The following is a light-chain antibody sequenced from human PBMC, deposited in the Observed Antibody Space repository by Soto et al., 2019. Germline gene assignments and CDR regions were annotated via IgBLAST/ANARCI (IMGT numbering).Light chain of an antibody. CDR2: AAS. J-gene: IGKJ2*01. CDR1: QSIRSY. V-gene: IGKV1-39*01. Sequence: DIQMTQSPSSLSASVGDRVTITCRASQSIRSYLNWYQQKPGKAPKLLIYAASSLQSGGPSRFSGSGSGTDFTLTISSLQPEDFATYYCQHSYSTPYTFGQGTKLEIK. CDR3: QHSYSTPYT.